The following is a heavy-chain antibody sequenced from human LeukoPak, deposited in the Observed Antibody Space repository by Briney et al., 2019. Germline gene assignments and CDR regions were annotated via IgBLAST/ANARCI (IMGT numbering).Heavy chain of an antibody. Sequence: GGSLRLSCVASGFTVSSNYMSWVRQAPGKGLEWVSMFYSGGSTFYADSVKGRFTIARDSSKNTLYLQMNTLRAEDTAVYYCARRSCCGGDCYGSDAFDIWGQGTMVTVSS. D-gene: IGHD2-21*02. CDR1: GFTVSSNY. CDR3: ARRSCCGGDCYGSDAFDI. CDR2: FYSGGST. V-gene: IGHV3-66*01. J-gene: IGHJ3*02.